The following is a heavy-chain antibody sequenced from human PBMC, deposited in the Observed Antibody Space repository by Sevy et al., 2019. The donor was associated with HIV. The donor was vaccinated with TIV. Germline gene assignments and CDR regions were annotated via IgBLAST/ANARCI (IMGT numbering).Heavy chain of an antibody. D-gene: IGHD3-10*01. J-gene: IGHJ4*02. CDR1: GFTFDDYT. V-gene: IGHV3-43D*03. Sequence: GGSLRLSCTASGFTFDDYTMDWVRQAPGKGLEWVSSITWDGGSPYYADSVKGRFTISRDNSKNSLYLQMNSLRPEDTALYYCAKDIAGEGSGSYYFDYWCQGTLVTVSS. CDR3: AKDIAGEGSGSYYFDY. CDR2: ITWDGGSP.